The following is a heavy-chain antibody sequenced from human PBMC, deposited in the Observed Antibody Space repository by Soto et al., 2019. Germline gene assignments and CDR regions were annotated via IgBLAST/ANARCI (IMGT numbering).Heavy chain of an antibody. J-gene: IGHJ4*02. V-gene: IGHV3-23*01. D-gene: IGHD3-10*01. Sequence: EVQLLESGGGLVQPGGSLRLTCAASGFTFSTYAMSWVRQAPGKGLEWVSIIGDSGSTTVYADSVKGRFTISRDNSKHTLYLQMNSLTAEDTAVYYCAKHFVNGEIDYWGQGTLVTVSS. CDR2: IGDSGSTT. CDR1: GFTFSTYA. CDR3: AKHFVNGEIDY.